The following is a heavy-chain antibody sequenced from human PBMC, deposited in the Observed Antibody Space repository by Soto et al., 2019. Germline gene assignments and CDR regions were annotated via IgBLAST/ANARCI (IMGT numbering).Heavy chain of an antibody. D-gene: IGHD6-6*01. Sequence: QVQLVESGGGVVQPGRSLRLSCAASGFTFSTYGMHWVRQAPGKGLEWVAVIWYDGSNKYYADSVKGRFTISIDNSKNTLYLELNSLNAEDTAVYYCATEPRYFDYWGQGTLVTVSS. CDR1: GFTFSTYG. CDR3: ATEPRYFDY. J-gene: IGHJ4*02. V-gene: IGHV3-33*01. CDR2: IWYDGSNK.